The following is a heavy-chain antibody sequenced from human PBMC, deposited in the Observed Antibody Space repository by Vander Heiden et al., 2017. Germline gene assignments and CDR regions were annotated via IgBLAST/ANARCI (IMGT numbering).Heavy chain of an antibody. CDR3: ARENYDYVWGSYRIDWFDP. J-gene: IGHJ5*02. V-gene: IGHV3-21*01. CDR1: GFTFGSYS. CDR2: ISSSSSYI. Sequence: EVQLVESGGGLVKPGGSLRLSCAASGFTFGSYSMNWVRQAPGKGLEWVSSISSSSSYIYYADSVKGRFTISRDNAKNSLYLQMNSLRAEDTAVYYCARENYDYVWGSYRIDWFDPWGQGTLVTVSS. D-gene: IGHD3-16*02.